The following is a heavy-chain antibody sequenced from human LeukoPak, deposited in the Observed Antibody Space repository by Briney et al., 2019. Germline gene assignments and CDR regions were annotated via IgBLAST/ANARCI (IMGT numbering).Heavy chain of an antibody. J-gene: IGHJ4*02. CDR1: GFTFSSYS. V-gene: IGHV3-48*04. CDR3: ARDSRGDYYDSSAQGGGY. CDR2: ISSSSSTI. D-gene: IGHD3-22*01. Sequence: EPGGSLRLSCATSGFTFSSYSMNWIRQAPGKGLEWVSYISSSSSTIYYADSVKGRFTISRDNAKNSLYLQMNSLRAEDTAVYYCARDSRGDYYDSSAQGGGYWGQGTLVTVSS.